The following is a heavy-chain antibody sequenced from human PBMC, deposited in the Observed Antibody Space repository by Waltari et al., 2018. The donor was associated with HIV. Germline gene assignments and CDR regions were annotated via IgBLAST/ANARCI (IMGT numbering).Heavy chain of an antibody. D-gene: IGHD3-22*01. CDR1: GFTSSSYA. V-gene: IGHV3-23*01. CDR3: AKDPITMIVVVIPLAFDI. CDR2: ISGSGGST. J-gene: IGHJ3*02. Sequence: EVQLLESGGGLVQPGGSLRLSCAASGFTSSSYAMSWVRPAPGEGLEWVSVISGSGGSTYYADSVKGRFTISRDNSKNTLYLQMNSLRAEDTAVYYCAKDPITMIVVVIPLAFDIWGQGTMVTVSS.